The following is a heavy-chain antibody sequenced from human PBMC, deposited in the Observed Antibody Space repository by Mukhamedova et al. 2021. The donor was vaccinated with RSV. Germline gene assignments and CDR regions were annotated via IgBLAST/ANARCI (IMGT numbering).Heavy chain of an antibody. J-gene: IGHJ6*04. Sequence: GLEWVSSISSSSSYIYYADSVKGRFTISRDNAKNSLYLQMNSLRAEDTAVYYCARPPEYYYDSSGYYSRIYYYYGMDVWGKGTTVT. CDR3: ARPPEYYYDSSGYYSRIYYYYGMDV. CDR2: ISSSSSYI. V-gene: IGHV3-21*01. D-gene: IGHD3-22*01.